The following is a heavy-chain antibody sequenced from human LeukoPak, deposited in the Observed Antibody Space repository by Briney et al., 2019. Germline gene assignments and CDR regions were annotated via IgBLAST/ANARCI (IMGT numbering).Heavy chain of an antibody. V-gene: IGHV1-2*02. CDR1: GYTFTDCS. D-gene: IGHD3-9*01. Sequence: ASVKVSCKASGYTFTDCSMHWVRQAPGQGLEWMGWINPNSGGTKFVQKFQGRVTMTRDTSISTAYMELSTLRSEDTAVYYCATDLYYDILTGYYTGSGLWGQGTLVTVSS. CDR3: ATDLYYDILTGYYTGSGL. CDR2: INPNSGGT. J-gene: IGHJ4*02.